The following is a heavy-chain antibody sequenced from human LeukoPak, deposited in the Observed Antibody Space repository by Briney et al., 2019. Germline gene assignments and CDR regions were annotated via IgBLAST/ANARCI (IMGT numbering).Heavy chain of an antibody. J-gene: IGHJ5*02. CDR2: IYYSGST. CDR3: ARGDYSNYLNWFDP. D-gene: IGHD4-11*01. CDR1: GGSISSGGYY. Sequence: SQTLSLTCTVSGGSISSGGYYWSWIRQHPGKGLEWIGYIYYSGSTYYNPSLKSRVTISVDTSKNQFSLKLSSVTVADTAVYYCARGDYSNYLNWFDPWGQGTLVTVSS. V-gene: IGHV4-31*03.